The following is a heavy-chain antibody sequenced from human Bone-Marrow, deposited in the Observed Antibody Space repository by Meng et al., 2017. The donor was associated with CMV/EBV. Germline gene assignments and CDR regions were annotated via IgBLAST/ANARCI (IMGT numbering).Heavy chain of an antibody. CDR1: GFTFSSYA. V-gene: IGHV3-30-3*01. D-gene: IGHD6-19*01. Sequence: GGSLRLSCAASGFTFSSYAMHWVRQAPGKGLEWVAVISYDGSNKYYADSVKGRFTISRDNSKNTLYLQMNSLRAEDTAVYYCARACQGSGWHAYYYYYGMDVWGQGHTVNVSS. J-gene: IGHJ6*02. CDR3: ARACQGSGWHAYYYYYGMDV. CDR2: ISYDGSNK.